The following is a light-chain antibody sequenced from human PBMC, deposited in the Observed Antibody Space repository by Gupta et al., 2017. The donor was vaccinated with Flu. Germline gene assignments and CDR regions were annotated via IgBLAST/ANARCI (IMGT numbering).Light chain of an antibody. CDR1: SSDVGAYNY. CDR2: DVY. V-gene: IGLV2-11*01. J-gene: IGLJ2*01. CDR3: CSYGAAPF. Sequence: QSALTQPRSVSGSPGQSVAISCTGTSSDVGAYNYVSWYQQYPGKAPKLIIYDVYKRPSGVPDRVTGSKSGTTASLTISGLQPDDEAYYHCCSYGAAPFFGGGTKLTVL.